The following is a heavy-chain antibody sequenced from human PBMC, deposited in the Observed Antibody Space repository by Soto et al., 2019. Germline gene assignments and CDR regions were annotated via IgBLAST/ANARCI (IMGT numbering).Heavy chain of an antibody. CDR3: ASVPWIDY. CDR2: INSDGSST. V-gene: IGHV3-74*01. CDR1: GFSISGYW. D-gene: IGHD5-12*01. Sequence: EVQLVESGGGLVQLGGSLRLSCAVSGFSISGYWMHWVRQAAGKGLVWVSRINSDGSSTTYADSVKGRFTISRDNTKNTLYLQMNSLTVEDTAMYYCASVPWIDYWGQGTLVTVSS. J-gene: IGHJ4*02.